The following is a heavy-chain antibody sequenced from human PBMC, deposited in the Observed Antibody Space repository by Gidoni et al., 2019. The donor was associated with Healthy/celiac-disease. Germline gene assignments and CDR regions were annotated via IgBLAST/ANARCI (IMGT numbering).Heavy chain of an antibody. CDR3: ARGYYYGSGSYYNLDY. Sequence: EVQLVESGGGLVHPGGSLRLSCAASGFTFSRYSMNWVRQAPGKGLEWVSYISSSSSTIYYADSVKVRFTISRDNSKNSLYLQMNSLRDEDTAVYYCARGYYYGSGSYYNLDYWGQGTLVTVSS. D-gene: IGHD3-10*01. CDR1: GFTFSRYS. CDR2: ISSSSSTI. J-gene: IGHJ4*02. V-gene: IGHV3-48*02.